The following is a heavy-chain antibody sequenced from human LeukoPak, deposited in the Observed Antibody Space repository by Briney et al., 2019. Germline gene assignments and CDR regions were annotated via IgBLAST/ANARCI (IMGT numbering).Heavy chain of an antibody. J-gene: IGHJ6*02. Sequence: GGSLRLSCAASGFTFSSYSMNWVRQAPGKGLEWVSSISSSSSYIYYADSVKGRFTISRDNAKNSLYLQMNSLRAEDTAVYYCARNDIVEVPAAQIYYYYYYGMDVWGQGTTVTVSS. CDR1: GFTFSSYS. V-gene: IGHV3-21*01. CDR2: ISSSSSYI. CDR3: ARNDIVEVPAAQIYYYYYYGMDV. D-gene: IGHD2-2*01.